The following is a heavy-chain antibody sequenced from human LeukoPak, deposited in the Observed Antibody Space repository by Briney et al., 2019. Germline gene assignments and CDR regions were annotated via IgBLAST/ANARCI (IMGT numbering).Heavy chain of an antibody. J-gene: IGHJ5*02. CDR1: GGSISSSSYY. CDR2: IYYSGST. V-gene: IGHV4-39*01. D-gene: IGHD2-2*01. CDR3: ARLGVGVPAATGGRFDP. Sequence: SETLSLTCTVSGGSISSSSYYWGWIRQPPGKGLEWIGSIYYSGSTYYNPSLKSRVTISVDTSKNQFSLKLSSVTAADTAVYYCARLGVGVPAATGGRFDPWGQGTLVTVSS.